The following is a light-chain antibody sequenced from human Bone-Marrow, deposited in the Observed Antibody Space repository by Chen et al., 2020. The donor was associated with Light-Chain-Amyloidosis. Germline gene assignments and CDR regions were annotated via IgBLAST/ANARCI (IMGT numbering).Light chain of an antibody. CDR1: SGSIASNY. CDR3: QSYQGSSQGV. Sequence: NFMLTQPHSVSESPGKTVIISCTRSSGSIASNYVQWYQQRPGSSPTTVIYEDDQRPSGVPVQFSGSIDRSSNSASLTISGVKTEDEDDYYCQSYQGSSQGVFGGGTKLTGL. V-gene: IGLV6-57*01. J-gene: IGLJ3*02. CDR2: EDD.